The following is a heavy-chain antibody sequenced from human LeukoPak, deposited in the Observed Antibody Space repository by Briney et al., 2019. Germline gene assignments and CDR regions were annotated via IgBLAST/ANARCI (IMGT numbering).Heavy chain of an antibody. D-gene: IGHD3-22*01. V-gene: IGHV3-33*08. Sequence: PGRSLRLSCAASGFTFSSYGMHWVRQAPGKGLEWVAVIWYGGSNKYYADSVKGRFTISRDNSKNTLYLQMNSLRAEDTAVYYCARDSSGYWNWGQGTLVTVSS. J-gene: IGHJ4*02. CDR3: ARDSSGYWN. CDR2: IWYGGSNK. CDR1: GFTFSSYG.